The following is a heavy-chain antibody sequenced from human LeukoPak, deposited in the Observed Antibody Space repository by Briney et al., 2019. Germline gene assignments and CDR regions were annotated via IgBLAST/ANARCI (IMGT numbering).Heavy chain of an antibody. Sequence: SETLSLTCTVSGGSISNYYWSWIRQPAGKGLEWIGRIYTSGSTNYNPSLKSRVTMSVDTSKNQFSLKLSSVTAADTAVYYCALTGTTGRHYYYYGMDVWGQGTTVTVSS. V-gene: IGHV4-4*07. CDR1: GGSISNYY. J-gene: IGHJ6*02. D-gene: IGHD1-7*01. CDR2: IYTSGST. CDR3: ALTGTTGRHYYYYGMDV.